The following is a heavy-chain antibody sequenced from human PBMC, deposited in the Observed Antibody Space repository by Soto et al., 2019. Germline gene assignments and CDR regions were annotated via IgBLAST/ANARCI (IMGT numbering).Heavy chain of an antibody. Sequence: QVQLVQSGAEVKKPGASVKVSCKASGYTFTSYDINWVRQAPGQGLEWMGWMNPNSGNTGYAQKFRGRVTVTRNTSISTAYMELSGLRPEDTAVYYCARGPGYIAEGGSGWGQGTLVTVSS. CDR2: MNPNSGNT. V-gene: IGHV1-8*01. D-gene: IGHD6-13*01. CDR1: GYTFTSYD. CDR3: ARGPGYIAEGGSG. J-gene: IGHJ4*02.